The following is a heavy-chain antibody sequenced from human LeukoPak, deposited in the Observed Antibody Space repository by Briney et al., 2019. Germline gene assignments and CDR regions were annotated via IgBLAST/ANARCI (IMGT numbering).Heavy chain of an antibody. CDR3: AKEGILTGRSLNR. J-gene: IGHJ4*02. Sequence: GGSLRLSCAASGFTFSSYSMNWVRQAPGKGLEWVSSISSSSSYVYYADSVKGRFTISRDNAKNSLYLQMNSLRAEDTALYYCAKEGILTGRSLNRWGQGTLVTVSS. V-gene: IGHV3-21*04. CDR2: ISSSSSYV. CDR1: GFTFSSYS. D-gene: IGHD3-9*01.